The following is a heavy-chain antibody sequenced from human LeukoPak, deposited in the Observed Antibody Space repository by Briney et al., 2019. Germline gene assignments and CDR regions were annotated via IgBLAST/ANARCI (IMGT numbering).Heavy chain of an antibody. J-gene: IGHJ4*02. CDR1: GYTFTSYY. D-gene: IGHD3-10*01. CDR2: INPSGGST. Sequence: GASVKVSCKASGYTFTSYYMHWVRQAPGQGLEWMGIINPSGGSTSYAQKFQGRVTMTRDMSTSTVYMELSSLRSEDTAVYYCASTYGSGSYLPYYFDYWGQGTLVTVSS. V-gene: IGHV1-46*01. CDR3: ASTYGSGSYLPYYFDY.